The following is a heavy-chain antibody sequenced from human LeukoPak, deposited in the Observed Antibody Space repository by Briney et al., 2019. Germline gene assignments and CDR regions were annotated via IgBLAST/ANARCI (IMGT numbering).Heavy chain of an antibody. D-gene: IGHD1-1*01. V-gene: IGHV6-1*01. J-gene: IGHJ4*02. CDR3: ARSTGPIDY. CDR1: GDSFPSNSAA. Sequence: SQTLSLTCAISGDSFPSNSAAWNWIRQSPSRGLEWLGRTYYRSKWSTYYAVSVKSRISINRDTSKNQISLQLNSVTPEDTAVYYCARSTGPIDYWGQGTLVTVSS. CDR2: TYYRSKWST.